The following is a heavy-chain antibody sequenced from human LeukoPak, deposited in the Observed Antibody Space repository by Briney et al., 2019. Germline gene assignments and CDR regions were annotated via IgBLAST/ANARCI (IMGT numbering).Heavy chain of an antibody. Sequence: GGCLRLSCAASGFTFSSYAMSWVRQAPGKGLEWVSAISSSGGSTYYADSVKGRFTISRDNSKNTLYLQMNSLRAEDTAVYYCAKVWGTYYYDSTGSFDYWGQGTLVSVST. J-gene: IGHJ4*02. D-gene: IGHD3-22*01. V-gene: IGHV3-23*01. CDR3: AKVWGTYYYDSTGSFDY. CDR1: GFTFSSYA. CDR2: ISSSGGST.